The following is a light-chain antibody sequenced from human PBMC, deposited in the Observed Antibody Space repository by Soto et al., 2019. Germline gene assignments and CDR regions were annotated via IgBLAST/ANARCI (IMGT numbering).Light chain of an antibody. CDR3: QQCYNAPEM. J-gene: IGKJ1*01. V-gene: IGKV1-39*01. CDR2: ATD. CDR1: QTITNC. Sequence: DLQMTQSPSSLSPSLGDRVTITCRASQTITNCLNWYQQQSGKAPKLLIYATDTSQSGVPSRFSGSGSGTDYTLTSSSLQPEDFATYYCQQCYNAPEMFGQGTKVDIK.